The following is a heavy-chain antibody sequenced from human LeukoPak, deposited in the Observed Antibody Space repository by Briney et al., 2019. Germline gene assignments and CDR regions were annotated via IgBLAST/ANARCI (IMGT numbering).Heavy chain of an antibody. V-gene: IGHV3-23*01. D-gene: IGHD3-10*01. CDR1: GFTFSSYA. Sequence: GGSLRLSCAASGFTFSSYAMSWVRQAPGKGLEWVSSITGSGALTYYADSVKGRFTISKDNAMDTLFLQMNSLRADDTAVYYCAKDRVDGSGSQFDSWGQGSLVTVSS. CDR3: AKDRVDGSGSQFDS. J-gene: IGHJ4*02. CDR2: ITGSGALT.